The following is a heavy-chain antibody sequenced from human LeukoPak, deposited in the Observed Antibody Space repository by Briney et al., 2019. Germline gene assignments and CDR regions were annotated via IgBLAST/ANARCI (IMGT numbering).Heavy chain of an antibody. V-gene: IGHV3-64D*09. CDR1: GFTFSNYA. J-gene: IGHJ5*02. CDR3: VKGAGSSSSYNWFDP. D-gene: IGHD6-13*01. Sequence: GGSLRLSCSASGFTFSNYAMHWVRQAPGKGLEFVSAVSSHGDSTYYADSVEGRFTISRDNSKNTLYLQMSSLRAEDTAVYYCVKGAGSSSSYNWFDPWGQGTLVTVSS. CDR2: VSSHGDST.